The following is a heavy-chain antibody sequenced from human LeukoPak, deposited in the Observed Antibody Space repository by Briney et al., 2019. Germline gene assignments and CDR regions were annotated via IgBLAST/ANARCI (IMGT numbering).Heavy chain of an antibody. J-gene: IGHJ4*02. CDR1: GFTFTNYW. Sequence: PGGSLRLSCAASGFTFTNYWMHWVRQAPGMGLVWVSRLPPDELGIIYADSVKGRFTVSRDNATNTVYLQMNNLRVDDTAMYYCVGTIASRGSEYWGQGALVTVSS. V-gene: IGHV3-74*01. CDR2: LPPDELGI. D-gene: IGHD6-6*01. CDR3: VGTIASRGSEY.